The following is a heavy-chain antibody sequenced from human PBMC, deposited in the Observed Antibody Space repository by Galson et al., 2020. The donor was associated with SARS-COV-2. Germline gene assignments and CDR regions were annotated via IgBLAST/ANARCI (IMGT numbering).Heavy chain of an antibody. CDR1: GGSISTFY. J-gene: IGHJ6*03. CDR3: ARQNQQLASKYYYYMDV. Sequence: SETLSLTCTVSGGSISTFYWIWIRQPPGKGLEWIGYIYKTGSTNYNPSLKSRVTMSVDTSKNQFSLKLRSVTAADTAVYYCARQNQQLASKYYYYMDVWGKGTTLTVSS. D-gene: IGHD6-13*01. V-gene: IGHV4-59*01. CDR2: IYKTGST.